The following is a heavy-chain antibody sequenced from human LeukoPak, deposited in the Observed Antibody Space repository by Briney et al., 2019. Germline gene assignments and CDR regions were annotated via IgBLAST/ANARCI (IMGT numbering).Heavy chain of an antibody. D-gene: IGHD6-13*01. Sequence: GGSLRFSCAASGFTFSSYAMHWVRQAPGKGLEYVSAISSNGGSTYYANSVKGRFTISRDNSKNTLYLQMGSLRAEDMAVYYCARGLSSSWYSYFDYWGQGTLVTVSS. CDR1: GFTFSSYA. CDR2: ISSNGGST. CDR3: ARGLSSSWYSYFDY. J-gene: IGHJ4*02. V-gene: IGHV3-64*01.